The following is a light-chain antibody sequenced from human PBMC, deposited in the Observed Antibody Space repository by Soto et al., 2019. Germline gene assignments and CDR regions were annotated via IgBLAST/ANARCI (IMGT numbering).Light chain of an antibody. J-gene: IGLJ1*01. V-gene: IGLV2-23*02. CDR2: EVS. CDR3: CSYAGSSTHV. Sequence: QSALTQPASVSGSPGQSITISCTGTSSDDGSYNLVSWYQQHPGKAPKLMIYEVSKRPSGVSNRFSGSKSGNTASLTISGLQAEDEADYYCCSYAGSSTHVFGTGTKLTVL. CDR1: SSDDGSYNL.